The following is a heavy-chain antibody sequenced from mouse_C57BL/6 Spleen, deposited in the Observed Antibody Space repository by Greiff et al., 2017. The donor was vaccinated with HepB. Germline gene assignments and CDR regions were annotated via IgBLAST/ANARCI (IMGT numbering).Heavy chain of an antibody. CDR3: ARGGDYYAMDY. J-gene: IGHJ4*01. CDR2: IYPRSGNT. Sequence: VQVVESGAELARPGASVKLSCKASGYTFTSYGISWVKQRTGQGLEWIGEIYPRSGNTYYNEKFKGKATLTADKSSSTAYMELRSLTSEDSAVYFCARGGDYYAMDYWGQGTSVTVSS. V-gene: IGHV1-81*01. CDR1: GYTFTSYG.